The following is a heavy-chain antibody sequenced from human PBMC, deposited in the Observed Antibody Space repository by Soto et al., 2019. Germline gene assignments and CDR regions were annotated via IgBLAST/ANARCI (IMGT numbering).Heavy chain of an antibody. CDR1: GFTFSSYG. J-gene: IGHJ6*03. CDR2: ISYDGSNK. D-gene: IGHD4-17*01. Sequence: QVQLVESGGGVVQPGRSLRLSCAASGFTFSSYGMHWVRQAPGKGLEWVAVISYDGSNKYYADSVKGRFTISRDNSKNTLYLQMNSLRAEDTAVYYCAKDRLAVTNYYYMDVWDKGTTVTVSS. V-gene: IGHV3-30*18. CDR3: AKDRLAVTNYYYMDV.